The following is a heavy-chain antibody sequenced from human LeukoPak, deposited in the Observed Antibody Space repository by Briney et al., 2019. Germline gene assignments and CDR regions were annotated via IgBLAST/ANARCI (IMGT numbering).Heavy chain of an antibody. J-gene: IGHJ3*02. CDR1: DYSISSGYY. CDR2: IYHSGST. V-gene: IGHV4-38-2*01. Sequence: PSETLSLTCAVSDYSISSGYYWGWIRQPPGKGLKWIGSIYHSGSTYYNPSLKSRVTISVDMSKNQFSLKLRSVTAADTAVYYCARHTPPGSSSAFDIWGQGTTVTVSS. D-gene: IGHD6-6*01. CDR3: ARHTPPGSSSAFDI.